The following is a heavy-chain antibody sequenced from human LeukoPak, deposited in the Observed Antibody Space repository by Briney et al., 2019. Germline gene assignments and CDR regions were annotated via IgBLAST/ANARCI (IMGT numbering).Heavy chain of an antibody. V-gene: IGHV4-39*01. J-gene: IGHJ4*02. CDR3: ARHVVAYDYGDY. D-gene: IGHD4-17*01. CDR2: IYYTGST. Sequence: SETLSLTCIVSGGSISSSTYYWGWTRQPPGKGLEWIGSIYYTGSTYYNPSLKSRVTIPVDTSENQFSLRLCSVTAADTAVYYCARHVVAYDYGDYWGQGTLVTVSS. CDR1: GGSISSSTYY.